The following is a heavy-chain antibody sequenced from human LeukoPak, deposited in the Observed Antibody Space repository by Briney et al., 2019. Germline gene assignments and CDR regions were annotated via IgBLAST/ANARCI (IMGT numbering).Heavy chain of an antibody. J-gene: IGHJ5*02. V-gene: IGHV4-34*01. CDR3: ARGGVVVVAAANWFDP. CDR1: GGSFSGYY. Sequence: SETLSFTCAVYGGSFSGYYWSGIRKPPGKGLEWIGEINHSGSTNYNPSLKSRVTISVDTSKNQFSLKLSSVTAADTAVYYCARGGVVVVAAANWFDPWGQGTLVTVSS. D-gene: IGHD2-15*01. CDR2: INHSGST.